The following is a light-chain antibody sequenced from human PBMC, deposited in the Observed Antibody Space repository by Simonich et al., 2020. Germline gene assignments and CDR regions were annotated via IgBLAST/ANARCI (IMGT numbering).Light chain of an antibody. J-gene: IGLJ2*01. CDR3: SSYTSSSTVV. Sequence: QSALTQPASVSGSPGQSITISCTGTSSDVSGYNYVSWYQQHPGKAPKLMIYDVSTQPSGGSNRFSGSNSGNTASLTISGLQDEDEADYYCSSYTSSSTVVFGGGTKLTVL. V-gene: IGLV2-14*01. CDR2: DVS. CDR1: SSDVSGYNY.